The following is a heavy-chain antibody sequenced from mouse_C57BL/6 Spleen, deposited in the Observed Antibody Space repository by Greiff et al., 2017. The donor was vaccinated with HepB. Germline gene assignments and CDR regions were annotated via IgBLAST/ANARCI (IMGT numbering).Heavy chain of an antibody. V-gene: IGHV1-15*01. CDR3: TRGGYDGAWFAY. CDR1: GYTFPDYE. CDR2: IDPETGGT. D-gene: IGHD2-2*01. Sequence: QVQLQQSGAELVRPGASVTLSCKASGYTFPDYEMHWVKQTPVHGLEWIGAIDPETGGTAYNQKFKGKAILTADKSSSTAYMELRSLTSEDSAVYYCTRGGYDGAWFAYWGQGTLVTVSA. J-gene: IGHJ3*01.